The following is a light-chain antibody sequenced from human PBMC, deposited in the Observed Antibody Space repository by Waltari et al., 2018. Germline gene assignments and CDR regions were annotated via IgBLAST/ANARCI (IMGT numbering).Light chain of an antibody. Sequence: IQLTQSPSSLSASVGDRVTMTCRASQDINRFLAWYQQKPEKAPNVLIYAASTVQSGDPSRFSCSGSGTEFTLTLSSVQADDFATYYCQHFTSYPLTFGGGTKVEIK. CDR3: QHFTSYPLT. CDR2: AAS. CDR1: QDINRF. V-gene: IGKV1-9*01. J-gene: IGKJ4*01.